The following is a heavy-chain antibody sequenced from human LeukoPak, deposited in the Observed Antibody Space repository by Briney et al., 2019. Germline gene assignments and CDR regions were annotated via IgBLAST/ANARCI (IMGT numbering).Heavy chain of an antibody. J-gene: IGHJ5*02. CDR2: IYYSGST. CDR3: ARDHTPFNYCSSTSCQWDPAGWFDP. Sequence: PSETLSLTCTVSGGSISSSSYYWGWIRQPPGKGLEWIGSIYYSGSTYYNPSLKSRVTISVDTSKNQFSLKLSSVTAADTAVYYCARDHTPFNYCSSTSCQWDPAGWFDPWGQGTLVTVSS. CDR1: GGSISSSSYY. D-gene: IGHD2-2*01. V-gene: IGHV4-39*07.